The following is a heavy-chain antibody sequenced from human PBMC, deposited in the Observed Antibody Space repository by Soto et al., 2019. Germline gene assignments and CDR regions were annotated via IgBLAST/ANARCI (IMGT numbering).Heavy chain of an antibody. CDR3: VKAPPSARWGVPSYFEN. V-gene: IGHV3-64D*08. Sequence: HPGGSLRLSCTASGFSFSNFIMYWVRQAPGKGLDYFSAITGQGDHEHYSDSVRGRFTISRDNSRNSLSLQLSSLRPEDTAVYYCVKAPPSARWGVPSYFENWGQGTLVTVSS. J-gene: IGHJ4*02. CDR2: ITGQGDHE. CDR1: GFSFSNFI. D-gene: IGHD1-26*01.